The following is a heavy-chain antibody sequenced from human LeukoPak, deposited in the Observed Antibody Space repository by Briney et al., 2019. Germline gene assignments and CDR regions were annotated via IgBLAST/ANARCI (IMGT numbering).Heavy chain of an antibody. CDR1: GDRASSNIAA. V-gene: IGHV6-1*01. CDR3: ARVKRSPSAAYCYYYMDV. J-gene: IGHJ6*03. D-gene: IGHD1-1*01. Sequence: SQTLSLTCAIPGDRASSNIAAWDWIRHSPSSGLEWQGRTYYRLKWYNDYAVSVKSRITSNPDTSKNLFSLQLNSVTPEDTAVYYCARVKRSPSAAYCYYYMDVWGKGTTVTVSS. CDR2: TYYRLKWYN.